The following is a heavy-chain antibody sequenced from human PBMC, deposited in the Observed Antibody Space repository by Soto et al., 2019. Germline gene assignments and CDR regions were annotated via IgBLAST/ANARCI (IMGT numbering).Heavy chain of an antibody. CDR3: SRGPYDSSGYYRDYYYYGMDV. CDR1: GYTFTSYA. Sequence: ASVKVSCKASGYTFTSYAMHWVRHAPGQRXEWMGWINAGNGNTKYSQKFQGRVTITRDTSASTAYMELSSLRSEDTAVYYCSRGPYDSSGYYRDYYYYGMDVWGQGTTVTVSS. J-gene: IGHJ6*02. CDR2: INAGNGNT. D-gene: IGHD3-22*01. V-gene: IGHV1-3*01.